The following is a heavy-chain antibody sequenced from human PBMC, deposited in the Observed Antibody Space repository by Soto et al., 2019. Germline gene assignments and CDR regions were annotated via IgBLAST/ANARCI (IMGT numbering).Heavy chain of an antibody. Sequence: GESLKISCEGSGYTFTSYWISWVRQMPGKGLEWMGRIDPSDSYTNYSPSFQGHVTISADKSISTAYLQWSSLKASDTAMYYCARRDGYCSGGSCYSRYYYYGMDVWGQGTTVTVSS. CDR2: IDPSDSYT. V-gene: IGHV5-10-1*01. CDR3: ARRDGYCSGGSCYSRYYYYGMDV. CDR1: GYTFTSYW. D-gene: IGHD2-15*01. J-gene: IGHJ6*02.